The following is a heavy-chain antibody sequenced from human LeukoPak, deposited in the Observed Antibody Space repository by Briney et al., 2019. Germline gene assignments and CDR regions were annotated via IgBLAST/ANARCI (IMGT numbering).Heavy chain of an antibody. CDR1: GGTFSNYA. CDR2: IIPIFGTA. V-gene: IGHV1-69*06. Sequence: ASVKVSCKVSGGTFSNYAISWVRQAPGQGLEWMGGIIPIFGTANYAQKFQGRVTITADKSTSTAYMELSSLRSEDTAVYYCAREGVGATKRGAFDYWGQGTLVTVSS. CDR3: AREGVGATKRGAFDY. D-gene: IGHD1-26*01. J-gene: IGHJ4*02.